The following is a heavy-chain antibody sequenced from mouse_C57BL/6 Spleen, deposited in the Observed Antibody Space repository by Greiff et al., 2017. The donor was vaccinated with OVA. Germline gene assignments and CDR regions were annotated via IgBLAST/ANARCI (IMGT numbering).Heavy chain of an antibody. CDR2: FYPGSGSI. V-gene: IGHV1-62-2*01. CDR3: ARHEENGYYVNYFDY. Sequence: VQGVESGAELVKPGASVKLSCKASGYTFTEYTIHWVKQRSGQGLEWIGWFYPGSGSIKYNEKFKDKATLTADKSSSTVYMELSRLTSEDSAVYFCARHEENGYYVNYFDYWGQGTTLTVSS. CDR1: GYTFTEYT. D-gene: IGHD2-3*01. J-gene: IGHJ2*01.